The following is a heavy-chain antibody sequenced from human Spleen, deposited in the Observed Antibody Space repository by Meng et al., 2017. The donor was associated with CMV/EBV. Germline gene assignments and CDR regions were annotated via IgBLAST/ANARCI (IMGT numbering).Heavy chain of an antibody. J-gene: IGHJ2*01. V-gene: IGHV4-34*01. D-gene: IGHD3-22*01. CDR1: GGSFSGYY. Sequence: QSRAWGPGLLMLSGTLSLPCAVYGGSFSGYYWSWIRQPPGKGLEWIGEINHSGSTNYNPSLKSRVTISVDTSKNQFSLKLSSVTAADTAVYYCARSTYYYDSSGRRGRYFDLWGRGTLVTVSS. CDR2: INHSGST. CDR3: ARSTYYYDSSGRRGRYFDL.